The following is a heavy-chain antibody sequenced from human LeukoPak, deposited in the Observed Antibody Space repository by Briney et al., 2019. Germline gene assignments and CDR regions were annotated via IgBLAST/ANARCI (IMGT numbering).Heavy chain of an antibody. J-gene: IGHJ5*02. CDR2: ISGSGGST. CDR3: ARPTWDTAKSPFDP. Sequence: GGTLRLSCAASGFTFSNYGLSWVRQAPGKGLEWVSAISGSGGSTHYADSVKGRFTISRDNAKNTLYLQMNSLRAEDTAVYYCARPTWDTAKSPFDPWGQGTLVTVSS. CDR1: GFTFSNYG. D-gene: IGHD5-18*01. V-gene: IGHV3-23*01.